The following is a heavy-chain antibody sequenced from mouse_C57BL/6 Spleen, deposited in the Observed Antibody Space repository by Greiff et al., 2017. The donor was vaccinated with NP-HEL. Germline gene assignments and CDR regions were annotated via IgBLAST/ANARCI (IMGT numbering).Heavy chain of an antibody. V-gene: IGHV5-17*01. CDR1: GFTFSDYG. CDR2: ISSGSSAI. CDR3: ARGTGYYFDY. D-gene: IGHD4-1*01. Sequence: EVKLVESGGGLVKPGGSLKLSCAASGFTFSDYGIHWVRQAPEKGLEWVAYISSGSSAIYYADTVKGRFTISRDNAKNTLFLQMTSLRSEDTAMYYCARGTGYYFDYWGQGTTLTVSS. J-gene: IGHJ2*01.